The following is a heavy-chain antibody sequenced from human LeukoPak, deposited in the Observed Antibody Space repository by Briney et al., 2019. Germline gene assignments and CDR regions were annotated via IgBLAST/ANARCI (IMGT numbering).Heavy chain of an antibody. CDR3: ARAPLVPREGLRSAMAFDP. J-gene: IGHJ5*02. D-gene: IGHD3-3*01. CDR1: GGTFSSYA. V-gene: IGHV1-69*13. CDR2: IIPIFGTA. Sequence: GASVKVSCKASGGTFSSYAISWVRQAPGQGLEWMGGIIPIFGTANYAQKFQGRVTITADESTRPAYMELSSLRSEDTAVYYCARAPLVPREGLRSAMAFDPWGQGTLVTVSS.